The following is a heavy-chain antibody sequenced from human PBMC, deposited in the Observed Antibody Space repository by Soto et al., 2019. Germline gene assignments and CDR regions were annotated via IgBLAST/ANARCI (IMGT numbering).Heavy chain of an antibody. J-gene: IGHJ4*02. V-gene: IGHV4-59*08. CDR2: IYYSGST. CDR1: GGSINSYY. Sequence: SETLSLTCTVSGGSINSYYWSWIRQPPGKGLEWIGYIYYSGSTNYNPSLKSRVTISVDTSKNQFSLNLSSVTAADTAVYYCARHLPYCGGDCYSLDYWGQGTLVTVSS. CDR3: ARHLPYCGGDCYSLDY. D-gene: IGHD2-21*02.